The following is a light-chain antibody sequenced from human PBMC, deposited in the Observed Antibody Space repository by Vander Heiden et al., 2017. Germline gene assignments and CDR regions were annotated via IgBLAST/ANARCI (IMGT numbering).Light chain of an antibody. CDR2: EVS. CDR3: NSYTSSSTLV. Sequence: QSALTQPASVYGSPGKSITISCTGTSSDVGGYNYVSWYQQHPGKAPKLMIYEVSNRPSGVSNRFSGSKSGNTASLTISGLQAEDEAYYYCNSYTSSSTLVFGGGTKLTVL. CDR1: SSDVGGYNY. J-gene: IGLJ2*01. V-gene: IGLV2-14*01.